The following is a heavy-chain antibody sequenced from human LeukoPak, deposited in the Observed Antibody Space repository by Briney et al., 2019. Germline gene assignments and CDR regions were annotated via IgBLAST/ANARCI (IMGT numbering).Heavy chain of an antibody. J-gene: IGHJ4*02. Sequence: AGGSLRLSCAASGFTFSSYGMSWVRQAPGKGLEWVANIKQDGSEKYYVDSVKGRFTISRDNAKNSLYLQMNSLRAEDTAVYYCARDQYYDSSGYLGYWGQGTLVTVSS. CDR3: ARDQYYDSSGYLGY. D-gene: IGHD3-22*01. CDR1: GFTFSSYG. CDR2: IKQDGSEK. V-gene: IGHV3-7*03.